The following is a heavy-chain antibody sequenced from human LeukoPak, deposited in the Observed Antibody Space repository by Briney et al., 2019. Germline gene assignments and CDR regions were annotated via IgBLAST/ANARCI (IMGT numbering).Heavy chain of an antibody. V-gene: IGHV3-7*01. Sequence: GGSLRLSCAASGFTFSSYWMSWVRQAPGKGLEWVANIKQDGSEKYYVDSVKGRFTISRDNAKDSLYLQMNSLRAEDTAVYYCWVAAAGTGFDYWGQGTLVTVSS. CDR1: GFTFSSYW. CDR3: WVAAAGTGFDY. J-gene: IGHJ4*02. D-gene: IGHD6-13*01. CDR2: IKQDGSEK.